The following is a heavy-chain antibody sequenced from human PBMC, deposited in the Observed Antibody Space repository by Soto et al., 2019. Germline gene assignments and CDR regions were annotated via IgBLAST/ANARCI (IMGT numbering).Heavy chain of an antibody. J-gene: IGHJ4*02. CDR1: GFTFSSYA. CDR2: ISNSGGST. V-gene: IGHV3-23*01. CDR3: AKDVVIRYFDWFDY. Sequence: GGSLRLSCAGSGFTFSSYAMSWVRQAPGKGLEWVSTISNSGGSTWYADSVKGRFTISRDNSGNTVYLQMNSLRAEDTAVYYCAKDVVIRYFDWFDYWGQGTLVTVSS. D-gene: IGHD3-9*01.